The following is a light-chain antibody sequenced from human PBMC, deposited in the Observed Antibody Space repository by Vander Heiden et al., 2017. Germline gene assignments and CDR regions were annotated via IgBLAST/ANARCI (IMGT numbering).Light chain of an antibody. Sequence: SALTQPATVAGAPGQSTTLPCTGTSSAVGSHNRASWYQQTRGKGTNLIIFDGSRRPSGVATRFSVSKSGNTASLTISVLQAEVEADYYFCAYAGSSTFVFGTGTKVTVL. CDR2: DGS. J-gene: IGLJ1*01. CDR1: SSAVGSHNR. CDR3: CAYAGSSTFV. V-gene: IGLV2-23*01.